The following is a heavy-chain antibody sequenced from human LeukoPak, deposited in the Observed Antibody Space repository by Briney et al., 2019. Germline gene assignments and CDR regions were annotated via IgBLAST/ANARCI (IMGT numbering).Heavy chain of an antibody. CDR3: AKAVNSAYYDSSGYSFDY. CDR1: GFTFSSYS. D-gene: IGHD3-22*01. Sequence: GGSLRLSCAASGFTFSSYSMNWVRQAPGKGLEWVSAISGSGGSTYYADSVKGRFTISRDNSKNTLYLQMNSLRAEDTAVYYCAKAVNSAYYDSSGYSFDYWGQRTLVTVSS. CDR2: ISGSGGST. J-gene: IGHJ4*02. V-gene: IGHV3-23*01.